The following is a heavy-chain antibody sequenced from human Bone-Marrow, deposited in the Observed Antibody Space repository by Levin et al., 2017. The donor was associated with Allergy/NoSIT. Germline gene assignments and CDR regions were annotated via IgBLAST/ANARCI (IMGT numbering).Heavy chain of an antibody. J-gene: IGHJ3*01. CDR3: VKSLNTMTIHDGFDF. CDR1: KFMFDDYG. CDR2: ISWNSGKT. V-gene: IGHV3-9*01. Sequence: SLKIFCATSKFMFDDYGMYWVRQAPGKGLEWVSGISWNSGKTHYADSVKGRFVISRDNAKNSLYLQMNSLRTEDTALYYCVKSLNTMTIHDGFDFWGQGTMVTVSA. D-gene: IGHD1/OR15-1a*01.